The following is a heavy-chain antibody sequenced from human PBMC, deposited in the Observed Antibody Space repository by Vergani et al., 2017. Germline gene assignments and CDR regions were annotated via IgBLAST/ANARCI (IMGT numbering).Heavy chain of an antibody. J-gene: IGHJ6*02. V-gene: IGHV6-1*01. CDR1: GDSVSSNSAA. Sequence: QVQLQQSGPGLVKPSQTLSLTCAISGDSVSSNSAAWNWIRQSPSRGLEWLGRTYYRSKWYNDYAVSVKSRITINPDTSKTQFSLRLNSVTPEDTAVSYCAKERYSSSWTGYYYGMDVWGQGTTVTVSS. CDR3: AKERYSSSWTGYYYGMDV. D-gene: IGHD6-13*01. CDR2: TYYRSKWYN.